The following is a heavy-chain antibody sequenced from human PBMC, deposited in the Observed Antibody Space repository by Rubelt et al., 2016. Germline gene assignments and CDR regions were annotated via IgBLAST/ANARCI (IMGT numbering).Heavy chain of an antibody. CDR2: TSHDGRNK. Sequence: FVMFWVRQAPGKGLEWVAVTSHDGRNKYYADPVKGRFTISRDNSKNTLFLQMDSLRAEDAAVYYCAKGSLGPQARYYDALAGYRYYYYCMDVWGHGTTVTVSS. V-gene: IGHV3-30*18. J-gene: IGHJ6*02. D-gene: IGHD3-9*01. CDR3: AKGSLGPQARYYDALAGYRYYYYCMDV. CDR1: FV.